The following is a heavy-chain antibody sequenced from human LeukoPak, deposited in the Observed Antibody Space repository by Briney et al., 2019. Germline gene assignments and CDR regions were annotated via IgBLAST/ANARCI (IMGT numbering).Heavy chain of an antibody. CDR3: TRGSYGDYGY. V-gene: IGHV3-21*01. D-gene: IGHD4-17*01. CDR2: ISSDSKSI. J-gene: IGHJ4*02. CDR1: GFIFSSFT. Sequence: KPGGSLRLSCAAPGFIFSSFTMNWVRQAPGKGLEWVSSISSDSKSIYYADSVKGRSIISRDNAKNSLFLQMDSLRAEDTALYYCTRGSYGDYGYWGQGTLVTVSS.